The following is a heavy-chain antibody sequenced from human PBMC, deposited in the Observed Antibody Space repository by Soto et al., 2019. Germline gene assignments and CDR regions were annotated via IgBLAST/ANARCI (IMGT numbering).Heavy chain of an antibody. CDR3: ASQFYGSGSYYPGGMDV. CDR1: GYSFTSYW. J-gene: IGHJ6*02. Sequence: GESLKISCKGSGYSFTSYWIGWVRQMPGKGLEWMGIIYPGDSDTRYSPSFQGQVTISADKSISTAYLQWSSLKASDTAMYYCASQFYGSGSYYPGGMDVWGQGTTVTVSS. CDR2: IYPGDSDT. D-gene: IGHD3-10*01. V-gene: IGHV5-51*01.